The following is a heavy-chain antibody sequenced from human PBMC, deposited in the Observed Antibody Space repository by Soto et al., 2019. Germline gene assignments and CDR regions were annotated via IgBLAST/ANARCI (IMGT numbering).Heavy chain of an antibody. J-gene: IGHJ5*02. CDR2: IKQDGSEK. CDR3: ARSIAARLNWFDP. D-gene: IGHD6-6*01. Sequence: EVQLVESGGGLVQPGGSLRLSCAASGFTFSSYWMSWVRQAPGKGLEWVANIKQDGSEKYYVDSVKGRFTISRENAKNSLYLQMNSLRAEDTAVYYCARSIAARLNWFDPWGQGTLVTF. CDR1: GFTFSSYW. V-gene: IGHV3-7*01.